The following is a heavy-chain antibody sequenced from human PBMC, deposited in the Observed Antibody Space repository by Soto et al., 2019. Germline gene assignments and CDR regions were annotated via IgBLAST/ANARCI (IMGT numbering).Heavy chain of an antibody. CDR2: IWYDGSNK. CDR3: ARDRSAAAGIDY. J-gene: IGHJ4*02. V-gene: IGHV3-33*01. Sequence: GSLRLSCAASGFTFSSYGMHWVRQAPGKGLEWVAVIWYDGSNKYYADSVKGRFTISRDNSKNTLYLQMNSLRAEDTAVYYCARDRSAAAGIDYWGQGTLVTVSS. D-gene: IGHD6-13*01. CDR1: GFTFSSYG.